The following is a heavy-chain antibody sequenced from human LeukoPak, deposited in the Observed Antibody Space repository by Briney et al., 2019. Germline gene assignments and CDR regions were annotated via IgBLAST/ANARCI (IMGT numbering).Heavy chain of an antibody. CDR1: GGSISSGGYY. CDR3: ARDYGGDCSSTSCYTEGYHYYYMDV. J-gene: IGHJ6*03. D-gene: IGHD2-2*02. Sequence: SETLSLTCTVSGGSISSGGYYWSWIRQPPGKGLEWIGYIYHSGSTYYNPSLKSRVTISVDTSKNQFSLKLSSVTAADTAVYYCARDYGGDCSSTSCYTEGYHYYYMDVWGKGTTVTVSS. CDR2: IYHSGST. V-gene: IGHV4-30-2*01.